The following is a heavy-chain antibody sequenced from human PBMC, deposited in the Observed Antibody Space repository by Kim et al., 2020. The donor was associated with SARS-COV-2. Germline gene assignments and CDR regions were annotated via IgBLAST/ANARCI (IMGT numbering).Heavy chain of an antibody. CDR1: GFTFSSYS. D-gene: IGHD3-22*01. J-gene: IGHJ5*01. V-gene: IGHV3-48*02. CDR2: ISSSSSTI. CDR3: ARDRGLYYLDSSGYFGAGDS. Sequence: GGSLRLSCAASGFTFSSYSMNWVRQAPGKGLEWVSYISSSSSTIYYADSVKGRFTISRDNAKNSLYLQMNSLRDEDTAVYYCARDRGLYYLDSSGYFGAGDSWGQGTLVTVSS.